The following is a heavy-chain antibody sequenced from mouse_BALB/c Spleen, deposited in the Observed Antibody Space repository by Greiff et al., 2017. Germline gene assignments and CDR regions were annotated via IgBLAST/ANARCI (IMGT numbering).Heavy chain of an antibody. CDR1: GFTFSSFG. CDR2: ISSGSSTI. Sequence: EVQGVESGGGLVQPGGSRKLSCAASGFTFSSFGMHWVRQAPEKGLEWVAYISSGSSTIYYADTVKGRFTISRDNPKNTLFLQMTSLRSEDTAMYYCARGDYRYPFAYWGQGTLVTVSA. V-gene: IGHV5-17*02. CDR3: ARGDYRYPFAY. D-gene: IGHD2-14*01. J-gene: IGHJ3*01.